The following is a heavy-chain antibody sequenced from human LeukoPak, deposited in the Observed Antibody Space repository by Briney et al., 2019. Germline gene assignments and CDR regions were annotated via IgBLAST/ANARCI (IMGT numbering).Heavy chain of an antibody. Sequence: GGSLRLSCAASGFMFDDYTMHWVRQAPGKGLEWVSLINRDGGSTYYAGSVKGRFTISRDNSKNSLYLQMNSLRTEDTALYYCAKGDVDSPMNFYHWGQGTLVTVSS. CDR2: INRDGGST. CDR1: GFMFDDYT. D-gene: IGHD5-18*01. CDR3: AKGDVDSPMNFYH. V-gene: IGHV3-43*01. J-gene: IGHJ4*02.